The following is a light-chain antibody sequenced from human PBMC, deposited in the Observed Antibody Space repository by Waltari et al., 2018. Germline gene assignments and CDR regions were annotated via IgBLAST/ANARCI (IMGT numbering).Light chain of an antibody. Sequence: EIVLTQSPATLSLSPGERATLSCRASHSMSNYLAWYQQKPGQAPRLLIYDGFERPTDIPARFTGSGSGTDLTLTISSLEIDDFAVYFCQQGRDWPPTFGGGTKVE. CDR2: DGF. J-gene: IGKJ4*01. V-gene: IGKV3-11*01. CDR1: HSMSNY. CDR3: QQGRDWPPT.